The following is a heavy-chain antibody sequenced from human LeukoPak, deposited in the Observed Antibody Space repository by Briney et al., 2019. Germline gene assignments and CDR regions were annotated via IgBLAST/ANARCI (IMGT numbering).Heavy chain of an antibody. V-gene: IGHV4-59*08. CDR3: ARLPPYSSSWYFDY. D-gene: IGHD6-13*01. CDR2: IYYSGST. J-gene: IGHJ4*02. Sequence: PSETLSLTCTVSGGSISSYYWSWIRQPPGKGLEWIGYIYYSGSTNYNPSLKSRVTISVDTPKNQFSLKLSSVTAADTAVYYCARLPPYSSSWYFDYWGQGTLVTVSS. CDR1: GGSISSYY.